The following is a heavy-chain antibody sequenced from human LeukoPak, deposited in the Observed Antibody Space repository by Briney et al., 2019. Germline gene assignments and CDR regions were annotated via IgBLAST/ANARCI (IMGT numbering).Heavy chain of an antibody. CDR2: ISSSGSTT. D-gene: IGHD1-26*01. V-gene: IGHV3-48*04. Sequence: GGSLRLSCAASGFTFSSYTINWVRQAPGRGLEWVSYISSSGSTTYYADSVKGRFTISRDNSNNTLSVQMNSLRAEDTAVYCVKGAKYSGSSVDYFYMDVWAKGTTVTISS. CDR1: GFTFSSYT. CDR3: KGAKYSGSSVDYFYMDV. J-gene: IGHJ6*03.